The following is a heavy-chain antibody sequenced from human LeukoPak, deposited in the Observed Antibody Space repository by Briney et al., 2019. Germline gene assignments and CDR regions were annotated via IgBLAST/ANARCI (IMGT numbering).Heavy chain of an antibody. Sequence: SETLSLTCAVYGGSFSGYYWSWIRQPPGQGLEWIGEIDHSGRTNYNPSLKSRVTISVETSKKQFSLKLSSVPAADTAVYYCARWYVLVSGSYSCSRYFDYWGQGTLVTVSS. CDR1: GGSFSGYY. CDR3: ARWYVLVSGSYSCSRYFDY. CDR2: IDHSGRT. V-gene: IGHV4-34*01. J-gene: IGHJ4*02. D-gene: IGHD1-26*01.